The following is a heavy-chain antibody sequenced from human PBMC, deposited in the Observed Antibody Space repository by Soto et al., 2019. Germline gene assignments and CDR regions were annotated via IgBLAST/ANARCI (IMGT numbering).Heavy chain of an antibody. Sequence: QVQLVQSGAEVKKPGSSVKVSCKASGGTFSSYAISWVRQAPGQGLEWMGGIIPIFGTANYAQKFRGSVTITADKSTSTAYMELSSLRSEDTAVYYCASPGVGTLKAFDYWGQGTLVTVSS. V-gene: IGHV1-69*06. CDR1: GGTFSSYA. CDR3: ASPGVGTLKAFDY. J-gene: IGHJ4*02. D-gene: IGHD3-3*01. CDR2: IIPIFGTA.